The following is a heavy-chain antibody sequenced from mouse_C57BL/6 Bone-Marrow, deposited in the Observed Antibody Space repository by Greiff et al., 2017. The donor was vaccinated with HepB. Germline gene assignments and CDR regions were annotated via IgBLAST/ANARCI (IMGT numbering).Heavy chain of an antibody. CDR3: AREGNYPMDY. CDR2: IYPRSGNT. CDR1: GYTFTSYG. J-gene: IGHJ4*01. Sequence: VKLMESGAELARPGASVKLSCKASGYTFTSYGISWVKQRTGQGLEWIGEIYPRSGNTYYNEKFKGKATLTADKSSSTAYMELRSLTSEDSAVYFCAREGNYPMDYWGQGTSVTVSS. D-gene: IGHD2-1*01. V-gene: IGHV1-81*01.